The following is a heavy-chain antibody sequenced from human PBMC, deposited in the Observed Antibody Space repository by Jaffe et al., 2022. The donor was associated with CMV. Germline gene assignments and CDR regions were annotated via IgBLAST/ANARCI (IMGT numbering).Heavy chain of an antibody. CDR1: GYTFTGYY. D-gene: IGHD5-18*01. J-gene: IGHJ4*02. CDR2: INPNSGGT. Sequence: QVQLVQSGAEVKKPGASVKVSCKASGYTFTGYYMHWVRQAPGQGLEWMGWINPNSGGTNYAQKFQGRVTMTRDTSISTAYMELSRLRSDDTAVYYCATIIDTAMVIPGSDYWGQGTLVTVSS. CDR3: ATIIDTAMVIPGSDY. V-gene: IGHV1-2*02.